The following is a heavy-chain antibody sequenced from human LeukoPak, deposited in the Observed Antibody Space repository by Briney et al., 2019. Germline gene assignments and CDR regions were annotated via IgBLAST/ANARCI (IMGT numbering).Heavy chain of an antibody. V-gene: IGHV1-8*01. CDR1: GYTFTSYD. D-gene: IGHD6-19*01. J-gene: IGHJ5*02. CDR2: MNPNSGNT. Sequence: ASVKVSCKASGYTFTSYDINWVRQATGQGLECMGWMNPNSGNTGYAQKFQGRVTMTRNTSISTAYMELSSLRSDDTAVYYCARDRAVAGNWFDPWGQGTLVTVSS. CDR3: ARDRAVAGNWFDP.